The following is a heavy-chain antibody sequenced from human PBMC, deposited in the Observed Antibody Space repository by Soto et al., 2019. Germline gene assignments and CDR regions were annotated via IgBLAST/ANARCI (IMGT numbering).Heavy chain of an antibody. CDR3: TRLLSDAFDI. Sequence: EVQLVESGGGLVQPGGSLKLSCAASGFTFSGSAMHWVRQASGKGLEWVGRIRSKGISYATAYAASVKGRFTISRDDSKNTAYLQMNSLKTEDTAVYYCTRLLSDAFDIWGQGTMVTVSS. CDR2: IRSKGISYAT. CDR1: GFTFSGSA. D-gene: IGHD3-16*01. J-gene: IGHJ3*02. V-gene: IGHV3-73*02.